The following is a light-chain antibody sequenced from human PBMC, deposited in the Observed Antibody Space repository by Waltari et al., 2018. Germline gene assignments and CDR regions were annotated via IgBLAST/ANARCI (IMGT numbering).Light chain of an antibody. CDR2: EKN. J-gene: IGLJ2*01. V-gene: IGLV1-40*01. Sequence: QSVLAQPPSVSGAPGQTVTISCTGGSSNIGAGYDVLWYQQRPGPAPKPLIYEKNNRPAGGPDLFSGAKCGTSDARGSSGLQVEDEADYYCQSSDSSLSGVLFGGGTKVTVL. CDR1: SSNIGAGYD. CDR3: QSSDSSLSGVL.